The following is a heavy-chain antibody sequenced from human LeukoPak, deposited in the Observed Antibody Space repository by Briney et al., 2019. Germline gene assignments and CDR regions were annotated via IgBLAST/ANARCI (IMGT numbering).Heavy chain of an antibody. CDR3: ARETDSRGYWVDY. CDR1: GFTFSTYW. D-gene: IGHD3-22*01. CDR2: INSDGSST. V-gene: IGHV3-74*01. J-gene: IGHJ4*02. Sequence: GGSLRLSCAASGFTFSTYWMHWVRQAPGKGLLWVSRINSDGSSTSYADSVKGRFTISRDNAKNTLYLQMNSLRAEDTAVYYCARETDSRGYWVDYWGQGTLVTVSS.